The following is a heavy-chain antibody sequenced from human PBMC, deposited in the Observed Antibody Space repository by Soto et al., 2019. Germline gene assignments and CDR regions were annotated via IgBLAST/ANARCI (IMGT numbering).Heavy chain of an antibody. CDR1: GYTFTSYD. J-gene: IGHJ5*02. CDR3: ASDRNWVDP. CDR2: MSTSNGNT. Sequence: QVQLVQSGAEVKKPGASVKVSCKASGYTFTSYDISWVRQAPGQGLEWMGWMSTSNGNTNYAQKLQGRVTMTTDTSTSTANMELRSLRPDDTAVYFCASDRNWVDPWGQGTLVTVS. V-gene: IGHV1-18*01.